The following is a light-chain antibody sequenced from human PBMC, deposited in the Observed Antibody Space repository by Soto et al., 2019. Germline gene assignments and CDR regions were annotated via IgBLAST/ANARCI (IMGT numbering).Light chain of an antibody. CDR3: QQYNSWPLT. V-gene: IGKV3D-15*01. CDR2: DIS. Sequence: EIVLTQSPGTLSLSPGERATLSCMASQSVSSSYLAWYQQKPGQPPRLLIYDISTRATGIPTRFSGSGSGTEFTLTISSLQSEDFAVYYCQQYNSWPLTFGGGTKVDIK. J-gene: IGKJ4*01. CDR1: QSVSSSY.